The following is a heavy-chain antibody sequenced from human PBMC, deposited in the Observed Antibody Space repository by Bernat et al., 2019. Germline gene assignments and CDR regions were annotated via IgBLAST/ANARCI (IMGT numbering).Heavy chain of an antibody. Sequence: DVLLVESGGGLVKPGGSLRLSCAASGFTFSNAWMNWVRQAPGKGLEWVGRIKSNTNGGTTDYAAPVKGRFTISRDDSKNTLYLQMNSLKTEDTALYYCTTDYYNYSYHFWGPGTLVTVSS. D-gene: IGHD1-1*01. CDR2: IKSNTNGGTT. J-gene: IGHJ4*02. CDR1: GFTFSNAW. V-gene: IGHV3-15*07. CDR3: TTDYYNYSYHF.